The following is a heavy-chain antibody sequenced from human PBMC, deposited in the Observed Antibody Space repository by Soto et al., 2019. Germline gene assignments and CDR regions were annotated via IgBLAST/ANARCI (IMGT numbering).Heavy chain of an antibody. V-gene: IGHV3-33*01. CDR2: IWYDGSNK. CDR1: EFSFSSYG. CDR3: ARGQYYGSGLTPGIDY. Sequence: QVQLVESGGGVVQPGRSLRLSCAASEFSFSSYGMHWVRQAPDKGMEWVAVIWYDGSNKYYADSVKGRFTISRDNSKNTLYLQMNSLRVEHTAVYYCARGQYYGSGLTPGIDYWGQGTLVSVSS. D-gene: IGHD3-10*01. J-gene: IGHJ4*02.